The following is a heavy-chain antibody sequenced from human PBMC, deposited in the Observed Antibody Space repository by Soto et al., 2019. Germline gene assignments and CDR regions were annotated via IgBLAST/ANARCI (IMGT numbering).Heavy chain of an antibody. Sequence: GASVKVSCKASGGTFKNSAISWVRQVPGQGLEWMGGIMPIFRRADYAQKFQGRVTITADKSTSTVYMELSSLGSEDTAVYYCARDYPYFTVTTSGGMDVWGQGTTVTVSS. J-gene: IGHJ6*02. V-gene: IGHV1-69*06. CDR2: IMPIFRRA. CDR3: ARDYPYFTVTTSGGMDV. D-gene: IGHD4-17*01. CDR1: GGTFKNSA.